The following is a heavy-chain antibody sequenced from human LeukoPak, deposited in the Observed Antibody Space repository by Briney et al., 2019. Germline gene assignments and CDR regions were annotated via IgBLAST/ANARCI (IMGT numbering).Heavy chain of an antibody. CDR3: AKDYVSGDGYWDFDY. V-gene: IGHV3-21*04. J-gene: IGHJ4*02. CDR1: GFTFSTYS. Sequence: GGSLRLSCTASGFTFSTYSMNWVRQAPGKGLEWVASISDRGTYIYYADSVKGRFTISRDNAKNSLYLQMNSLRVEDTAVYYCAKDYVSGDGYWDFDYWGQGTLVTVSS. D-gene: IGHD5-24*01. CDR2: ISDRGTYI.